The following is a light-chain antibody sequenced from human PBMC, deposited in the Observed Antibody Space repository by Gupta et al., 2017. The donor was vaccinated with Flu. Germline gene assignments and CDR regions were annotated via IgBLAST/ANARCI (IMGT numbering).Light chain of an antibody. CDR3: AAWDDSLHVVV. V-gene: IGLV1-44*01. Sequence: VLTQPPSASATPGHQVTISCSGTRFTIGTNSVNWYQQVPGTTPKLLNYSDNQRPAGVPDRFSGSKSGTAASLAIISLQSEDEATYYCAAWDDSLHVVVFGGGTNLTVL. CDR1: RFTIGTNS. J-gene: IGLJ2*01. CDR2: SDN.